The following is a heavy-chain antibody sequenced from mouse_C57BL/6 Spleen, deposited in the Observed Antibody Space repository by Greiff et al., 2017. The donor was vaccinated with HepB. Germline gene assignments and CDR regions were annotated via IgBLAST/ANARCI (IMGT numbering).Heavy chain of an antibody. CDR3: AEDENYGSSCWFAY. J-gene: IGHJ3*01. D-gene: IGHD1-1*01. Sequence: EVKVVDSGGGLVQSGRSLRLSCATSGFTFSDFYMEWVRQAPGKGLEWIAASRNKANDNTTESSASVKGRFIVYRDTSQNILYLQMNTLRAEDTAIYSCAEDENYGSSCWFAYWGQGTLVTVSA. CDR2: SRNKANDNTT. CDR1: GFTFSDFY. V-gene: IGHV7-1*01.